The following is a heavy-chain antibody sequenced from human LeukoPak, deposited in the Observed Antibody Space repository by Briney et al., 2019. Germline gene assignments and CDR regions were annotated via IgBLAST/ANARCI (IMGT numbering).Heavy chain of an antibody. J-gene: IGHJ6*02. CDR2: VWYDGSNK. Sequence: GGSLRLSCAASGFSFSSFGIHWVRQAPGKGLEWVAIVWYDGSNKHYADSVKGRFAISRDNSKNTLYLQMNSLRAEDTAVYYCARDVVAATQTFSYGMDVWGQGTTVTVSS. V-gene: IGHV3-33*01. CDR1: GFSFSSFG. CDR3: ARDVVAATQTFSYGMDV. D-gene: IGHD2-15*01.